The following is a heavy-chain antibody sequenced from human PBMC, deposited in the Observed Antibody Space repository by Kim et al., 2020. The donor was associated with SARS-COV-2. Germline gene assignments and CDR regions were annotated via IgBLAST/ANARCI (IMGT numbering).Heavy chain of an antibody. D-gene: IGHD1-1*01. J-gene: IGHJ2*01. Sequence: AESVKVRFTSSRDKAKNSLYLQMNSLRVEDTAIFYCARETKEHGPNWYFDLWGRGTLVTVSS. CDR3: ARETKEHGPNWYFDL. V-gene: IGHV3-74*01.